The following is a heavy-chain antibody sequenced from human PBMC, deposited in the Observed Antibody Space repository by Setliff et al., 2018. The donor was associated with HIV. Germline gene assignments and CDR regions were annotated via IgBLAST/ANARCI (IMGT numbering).Heavy chain of an antibody. CDR3: ARQLASGFWAFDI. CDR2: THYSGSS. J-gene: IGHJ3*02. CDR1: GGFISNHY. Sequence: PSETLSLTCTISGGFISNHYWNWIRQPPGKGLEWIGSTHYSGSSYYSPSLKSRVTISLDTSKNRFSLKLSSVTATDTAVYYCARQLASGFWAFDIWGQGTMVTV. V-gene: IGHV4-59*08. D-gene: IGHD3-22*01.